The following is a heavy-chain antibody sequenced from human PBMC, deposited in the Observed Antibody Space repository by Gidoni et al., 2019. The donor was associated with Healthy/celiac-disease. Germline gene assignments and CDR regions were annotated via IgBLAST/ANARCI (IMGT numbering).Heavy chain of an antibody. CDR1: GFPFSNAW. D-gene: IGHD2-15*01. CDR3: TTAGYCSGGSCFDY. CDR2: IKSKTDGGTT. Sequence: EVQLVESGGGLVKHGGSLRLSCAASGFPFSNAWMSWVRQAPGKGLEWVGRIKSKTDGGTTDYAAPVKGRFTISRDDSKNTLYLQMNSLKTEDTAVYYCTTAGYCSGGSCFDYWGQGTLVTVSS. J-gene: IGHJ4*02. V-gene: IGHV3-15*01.